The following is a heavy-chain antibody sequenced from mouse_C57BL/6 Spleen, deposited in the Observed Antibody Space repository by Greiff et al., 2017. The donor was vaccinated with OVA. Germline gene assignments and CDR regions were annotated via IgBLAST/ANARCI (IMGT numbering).Heavy chain of an antibody. V-gene: IGHV1-18*01. CDR1: GYTFTDYN. Sequence: VQLQQSGPELVKPGASVKIPCKASGYTFTDYNMDWVKQSHGKSLEWIGDINPNNGGTIYNQKFKGKATLTVDKSSSTAYMELRSLTSEDTAVYYCARALYYGSSPDWFAYWGQGTLVTVSA. CDR2: INPNNGGT. CDR3: ARALYYGSSPDWFAY. D-gene: IGHD1-1*01. J-gene: IGHJ3*01.